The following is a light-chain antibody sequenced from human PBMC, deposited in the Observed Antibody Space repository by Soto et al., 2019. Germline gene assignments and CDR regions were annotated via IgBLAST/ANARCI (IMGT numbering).Light chain of an antibody. V-gene: IGLV2-14*02. CDR2: EVS. CDR3: SSYTSISTLYV. J-gene: IGLJ1*01. CDR1: SSDVGFYNL. Sequence: QSALTQPASVSGSPGQSITISCTGTSSDVGFYNLVSWYQQHPGKAPELMIYEVSHRPSGVSNRFSGSKSDNTASLTISGLQAEDEADYYCSSYTSISTLYVFGTGTKLTVL.